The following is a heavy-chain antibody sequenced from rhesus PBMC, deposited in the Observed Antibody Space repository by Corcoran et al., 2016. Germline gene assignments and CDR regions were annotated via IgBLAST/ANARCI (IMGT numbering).Heavy chain of an antibody. V-gene: IGHV4-165*01. CDR1: GGSISGYW. CDR3: ARARIPSYFDY. CDR2: IDSSGST. Sequence: QLQLQESGPGLVKPSATLSLTCAVSGGSISGYWWSWIRQPPGKGVEWIGRIDSSGSTNYNPSLKSRVTISRDTSKNRFSLKLSSVTAADTAVYYCARARIPSYFDYWGQGVLVTVSS. J-gene: IGHJ4*01. D-gene: IGHD3-16*01.